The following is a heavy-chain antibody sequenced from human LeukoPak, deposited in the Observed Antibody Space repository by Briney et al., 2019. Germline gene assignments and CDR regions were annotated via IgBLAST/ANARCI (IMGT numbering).Heavy chain of an antibody. CDR2: IYHSGST. Sequence: SQTLSLTCAVSGGSISSGGYSWSWIRQPPGKGLEWIGYIYHSGSTYYNPSLKSRVTISVDRSKNQFSLKLSSVTAADTAVYNCARSHSSSWYFNYYGMDVWGQGTTVTVSS. J-gene: IGHJ6*02. CDR1: GGSISSGGYS. CDR3: ARSHSSSWYFNYYGMDV. D-gene: IGHD6-13*01. V-gene: IGHV4-30-2*01.